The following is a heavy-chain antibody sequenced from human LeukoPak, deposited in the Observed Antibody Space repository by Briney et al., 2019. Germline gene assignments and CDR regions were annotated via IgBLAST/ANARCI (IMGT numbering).Heavy chain of an antibody. D-gene: IGHD1-26*01. Sequence: GGSLRLSCAASGFSFSSYAMNWVRQAPGKGLEWVSGISGSGGTTYYADSVKGRFTISRDNSKNTLYLQMNSLRAEDTAVYYCARDSGSYYNYFDYWGQGTLVTVSS. CDR2: ISGSGGTT. CDR3: ARDSGSYYNYFDY. J-gene: IGHJ4*02. V-gene: IGHV3-23*01. CDR1: GFSFSSYA.